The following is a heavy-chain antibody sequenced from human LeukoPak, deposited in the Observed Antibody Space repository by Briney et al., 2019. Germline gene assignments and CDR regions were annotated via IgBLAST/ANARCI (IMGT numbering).Heavy chain of an antibody. CDR3: ARVGVVVAATGNLWFDP. Sequence: GGSLRLSCAASGFTFSSYEMNGVRQAPGKGLEWVSYISSSGTTIYYADSVKGRFTISRDNAKNSLYLQMNSLRAEDTAVYYCARVGVVVAATGNLWFDPWGQGTLVTVSS. D-gene: IGHD2-15*01. CDR2: ISSSGTTI. CDR1: GFTFSSYE. V-gene: IGHV3-48*03. J-gene: IGHJ5*02.